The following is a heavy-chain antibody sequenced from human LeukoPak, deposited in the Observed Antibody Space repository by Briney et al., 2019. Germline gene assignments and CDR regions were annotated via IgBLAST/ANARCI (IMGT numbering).Heavy chain of an antibody. CDR3: ARALYFDWLLDY. CDR1: GYTFTSYG. Sequence: ASVKVSCKASGYTFTSYGISCELHAPGQGLEWMGWIIAYDGNTNYAKKLQGRVTMTTDTSTSTAYMELRSLRSDDTAVYYCARALYFDWLLDYWGQGPLVTVSS. D-gene: IGHD3-9*01. J-gene: IGHJ4*02. V-gene: IGHV1-18*01. CDR2: IIAYDGNT.